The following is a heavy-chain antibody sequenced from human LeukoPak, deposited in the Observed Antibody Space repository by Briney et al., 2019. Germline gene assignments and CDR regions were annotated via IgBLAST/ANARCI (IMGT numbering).Heavy chain of an antibody. Sequence: PGRSLRLSCAASGFTFDDYAMHWVRQAPGKGLEWVSGISWNSGSIGYADSVKGRFTISRDNAKNSLYLQMNSLRAEDTALYYCAKDMRWFGELLYGSYFDYWGQGTLVTVSS. D-gene: IGHD3-10*01. CDR1: GFTFDDYA. J-gene: IGHJ4*02. V-gene: IGHV3-9*01. CDR3: AKDMRWFGELLYGSYFDY. CDR2: ISWNSGSI.